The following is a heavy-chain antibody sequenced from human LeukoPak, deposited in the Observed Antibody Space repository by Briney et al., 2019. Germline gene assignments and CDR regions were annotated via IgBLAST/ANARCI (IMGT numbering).Heavy chain of an antibody. CDR3: AKDFEVHSNGCRGYFDY. D-gene: IGHD6-19*01. V-gene: IGHV3-7*03. J-gene: IGHJ4*02. Sequence: GGSLRLSCAASGFTFSSYWMSWVRLAPGKGLEWVANIKGDGSEKWYVDSVKGRFTISRDNAQNSVYLQMNSLRPEDTAVYYCAKDFEVHSNGCRGYFDYWGQGTLVTVSS. CDR2: IKGDGSEK. CDR1: GFTFSSYW.